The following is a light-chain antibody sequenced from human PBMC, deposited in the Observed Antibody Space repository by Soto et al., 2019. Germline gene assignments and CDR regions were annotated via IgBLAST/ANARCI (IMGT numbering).Light chain of an antibody. Sequence: DIQMTQYPSSLSASVGDRVTITCRASQSISSYLNWYQQKPGKAPKLLIYAASSLQRGVPSRFRGSGSGTDFTLTISSLQPEDFATYYCQQSYSTLPVTFGQGTQLEIK. V-gene: IGKV1-39*01. J-gene: IGKJ2*01. CDR2: AAS. CDR1: QSISSY. CDR3: QQSYSTLPVT.